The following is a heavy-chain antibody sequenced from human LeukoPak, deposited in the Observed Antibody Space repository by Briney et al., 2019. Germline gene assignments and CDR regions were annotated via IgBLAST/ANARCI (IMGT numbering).Heavy chain of an antibody. J-gene: IGHJ4*02. D-gene: IGHD3-10*01. Sequence: SETLSLTCTVSGGSISSYYWSWIRQPPGKGLEWIGYIYYSGSTTYNPFLESRVTISRDTSRNQFSLKVTSVTAADTAVYYCARDDEASGSGRKFDFWGQGTLVTVSS. CDR3: ARDDEASGSGRKFDF. V-gene: IGHV4-59*12. CDR2: IYYSGST. CDR1: GGSISSYY.